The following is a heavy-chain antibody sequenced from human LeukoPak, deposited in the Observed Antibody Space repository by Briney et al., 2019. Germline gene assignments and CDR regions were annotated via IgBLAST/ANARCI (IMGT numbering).Heavy chain of an antibody. J-gene: IGHJ4*02. Sequence: PSETLSLSCTVSGGSISSYYWSWVRQPPGKGLEWIGYIYFSGSTKYNPSLHSLITISVNTTNNQFSLKLSSVTAADTAEYYCARHVYCGSDYYTFYYWGQGTLIAISS. CDR1: GGSISSYY. CDR2: IYFSGST. V-gene: IGHV4-59*08. D-gene: IGHD2-21*02. CDR3: ARHVYCGSDYYTFYY.